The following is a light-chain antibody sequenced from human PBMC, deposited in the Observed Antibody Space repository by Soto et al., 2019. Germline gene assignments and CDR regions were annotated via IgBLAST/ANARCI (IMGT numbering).Light chain of an antibody. V-gene: IGKV3-20*01. Sequence: EILLTQSPATLSLSLREIATLXXRASQRVISYLAWYQQRPGQATRLLXYDASNRATGVPARFSGSGSGTDFTLTISRLEPEDFAVYYCQQYGSSLSITFGKGTRLEI. CDR2: DAS. CDR3: QQYGSSLSIT. CDR1: QRVISY. J-gene: IGKJ5*01.